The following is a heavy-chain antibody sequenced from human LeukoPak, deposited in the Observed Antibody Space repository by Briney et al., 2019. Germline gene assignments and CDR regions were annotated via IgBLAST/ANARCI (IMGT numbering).Heavy chain of an antibody. Sequence: SETLSLTXTVSGGSISTNGYYWGWIRQPPGKGLDWIGSIYHSGSAYYNPSLKSRVTISVDTSKNQLSLSLNSVTAADTAVYYCARLRGYSYGPIDYWGQGTLVTVSS. D-gene: IGHD5-18*01. CDR1: GGSISTNGYY. V-gene: IGHV4-39*01. CDR2: IYHSGSA. CDR3: ARLRGYSYGPIDY. J-gene: IGHJ4*02.